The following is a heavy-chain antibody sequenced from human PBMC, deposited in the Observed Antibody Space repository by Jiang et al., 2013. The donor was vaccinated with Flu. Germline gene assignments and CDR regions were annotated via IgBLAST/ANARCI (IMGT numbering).Heavy chain of an antibody. CDR1: GFSLSSSRVG. CDR2: IYWDDDK. D-gene: IGHD3-16*02. J-gene: IGHJ3*01. V-gene: IGHV2-5*02. Sequence: KPTQTLTLTCSFSGFSLSSSRVGVGWIRQPPGKALEWLAVIYWDDDKRYSPSLKSRLTIIKDTSKNQVVLIMTNMDPVDTATYYCAHLMITFGGVIAIDAFDFWGQGTMVTVSS. CDR3: AHLMITFGGVIAIDAFDF.